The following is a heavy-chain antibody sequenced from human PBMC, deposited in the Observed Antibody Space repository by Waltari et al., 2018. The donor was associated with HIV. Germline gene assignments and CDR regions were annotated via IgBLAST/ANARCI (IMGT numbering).Heavy chain of an antibody. Sequence: DVQLVQSGSAIQKPGESLQIRCKESGNSFTTNWNGWVRQMPGKGLDWMAIIYPDDSDTRYNPSFRGQVTISVDRSISTAHLSWRRLKTSDTGIYYCVTSAYGANSWIDYWGQGTPVTVSS. CDR2: IYPDDSDT. J-gene: IGHJ4*02. D-gene: IGHD3-10*01. CDR1: GNSFTTNW. CDR3: VTSAYGANSWIDY. V-gene: IGHV5-51*01.